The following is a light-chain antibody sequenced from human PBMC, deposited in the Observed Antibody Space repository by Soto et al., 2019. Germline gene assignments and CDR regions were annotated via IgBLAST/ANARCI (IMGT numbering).Light chain of an antibody. CDR3: QSYDSSASYV. CDR1: SSKIGAGYD. CDR2: GNS. V-gene: IGLV1-40*01. J-gene: IGLJ1*01. Sequence: QSVVTQPPSVSGAPGPRVTISCTGNSSKIGAGYDVHWYQQLPGTAPKLLIYGNSNRPSGVPDRFSGSKSGTSASLAITGLQAEDEADYYCQSYDSSASYVFGTGTKVTV.